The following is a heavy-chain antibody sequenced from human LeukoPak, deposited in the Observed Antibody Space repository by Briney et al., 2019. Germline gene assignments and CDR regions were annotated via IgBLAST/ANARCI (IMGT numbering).Heavy chain of an antibody. CDR2: ISYDGSNK. CDR3: AREDYGDYNYYYGMDV. Sequence: PGGSLRLSCAASSFTFSNAWMNWVRQAPGKGLEWVAVISYDGSNKYYADSVKGRFTISRDNSKNTLYLQMNSLRAEDTAVYYCAREDYGDYNYYYGMDVWGQGTTVTVSS. V-gene: IGHV3-30*03. J-gene: IGHJ6*02. CDR1: SFTFSNAW. D-gene: IGHD4-17*01.